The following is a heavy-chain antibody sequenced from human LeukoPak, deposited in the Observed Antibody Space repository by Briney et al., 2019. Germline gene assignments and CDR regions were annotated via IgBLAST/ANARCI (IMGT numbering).Heavy chain of an antibody. CDR3: ATSTGYDVLTGYQEDHYYFDY. J-gene: IGHJ4*02. CDR1: GYSFTNYY. D-gene: IGHD3-9*01. CDR2: ISPRDGST. V-gene: IGHV1-46*01. Sequence: GASVKVSCKASGYSFTNYYMHWVRQAPGQGLEWMGTISPRDGSTTYTQKFQGRVTVTRDTSTSTVYMDLSSLRSEDTAVYYCATSTGYDVLTGYQEDHYYFDYWGQGTLVTVSS.